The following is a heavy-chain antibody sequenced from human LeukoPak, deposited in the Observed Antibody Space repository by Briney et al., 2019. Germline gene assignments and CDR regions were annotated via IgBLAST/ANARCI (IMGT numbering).Heavy chain of an antibody. V-gene: IGHV1-18*01. CDR1: GYTFTSYG. CDR3: ARGDDYGDYWGLY. CDR2: ISTYNGNT. J-gene: IGHJ4*02. Sequence: GASVKVSCKASGYTFTSYGISWVRQAPGRGLEWMGWISTYNGNTNYAQKLQGRVTMTTDTSTSTAYMELRSLISDDAAVYYCARGDDYGDYWGLYWGQGTLVTVSS. D-gene: IGHD4-17*01.